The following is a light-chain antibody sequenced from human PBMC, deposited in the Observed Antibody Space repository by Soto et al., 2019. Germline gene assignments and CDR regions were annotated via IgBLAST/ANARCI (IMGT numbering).Light chain of an antibody. V-gene: IGKV1-5*01. J-gene: IGKJ2*01. Sequence: DIQMTQSPSTLSASVGDAVIITCRASQNINTWLAWYQQKPGKAPNLLIYDASNLQSGVPLRFSGSGSGTEFTLTISSLQPDDFATYYCQQYTSYWYTFGQGTRLAIK. CDR3: QQYTSYWYT. CDR1: QNINTW. CDR2: DAS.